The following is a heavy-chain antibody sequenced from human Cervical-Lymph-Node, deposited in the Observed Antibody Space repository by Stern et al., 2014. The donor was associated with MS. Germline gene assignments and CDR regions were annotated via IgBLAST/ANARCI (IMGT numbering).Heavy chain of an antibody. CDR2: IYSGGST. V-gene: IGHV3-53*01. Sequence: EVQLVESGGGLIQPGGSLRLSCAVSGYSVSTNYMSWIRQAPGKGLEWVAVIYSGGSTYHADPVRGRFTISRDNARNTLSLQMDTLRAEDTAVYYCARDYYDSRVYSHWGQGTLVTVS. CDR1: GYSVSTNY. J-gene: IGHJ4*02. CDR3: ARDYYDSRVYSH. D-gene: IGHD3-22*01.